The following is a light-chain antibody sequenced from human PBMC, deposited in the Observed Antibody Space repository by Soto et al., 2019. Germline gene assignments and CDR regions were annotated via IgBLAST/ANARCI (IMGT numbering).Light chain of an antibody. J-gene: IGKJ2*01. Sequence: DIQMTQSPSTLSASVGDGVTITCRASQNISVWLAWYQQRPGKAPKFLIYDASNLETGVSSRFSGSGSWTEFTLTIRSLQPDDFATYYCQQYDSSSPTCGQGTKLEIK. CDR2: DAS. CDR3: QQYDSSSPT. CDR1: QNISVW. V-gene: IGKV1-5*01.